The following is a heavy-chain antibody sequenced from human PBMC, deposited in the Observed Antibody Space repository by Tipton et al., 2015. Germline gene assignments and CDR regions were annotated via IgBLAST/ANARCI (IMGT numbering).Heavy chain of an antibody. CDR3: ARDLEHGMDV. D-gene: IGHD5-24*01. J-gene: IGHJ6*02. CDR1: AYSISSDYY. V-gene: IGHV4-38-2*02. CDR2: ISHSGNT. Sequence: TLSLTCAVSAYSISSDYYWGWIRQPPGKGLEWIGSISHSGNTYYNPSLKSRVTMSRDTSKNQVSLKLTSVTAADTAVYYCARDLEHGMDVWGHGTTVAVSS.